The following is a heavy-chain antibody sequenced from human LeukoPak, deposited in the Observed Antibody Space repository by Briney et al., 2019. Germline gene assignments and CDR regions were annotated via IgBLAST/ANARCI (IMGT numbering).Heavy chain of an antibody. D-gene: IGHD2-15*01. CDR3: ARDRSYCSGGSCYSGAFDI. Sequence: PGGSLRLSCAASGFTFSSYAMSWVRQAPGKGLEWVSAISGSGGSTYYADSVKGRFTIPRDNSKNSLYLQMNSLRAEDTAVYYCARDRSYCSGGSCYSGAFDIWGQGTMVTVSS. CDR2: ISGSGGST. V-gene: IGHV3-23*01. CDR1: GFTFSSYA. J-gene: IGHJ3*02.